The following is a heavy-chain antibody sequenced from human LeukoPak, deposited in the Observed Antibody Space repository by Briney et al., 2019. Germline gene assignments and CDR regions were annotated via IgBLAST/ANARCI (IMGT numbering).Heavy chain of an antibody. CDR1: GYTFTSYD. V-gene: IGHV1-8*03. Sequence: ASVKVSCKASGYTFTSYDINWVRQAPAPGLEWMGWMNPNSGNTGYAQKFQGRVTIIRNTSICTAYMELSSLRSEDTAVYYCARAAVGATDYWGQGTLVTVSS. CDR2: MNPNSGNT. D-gene: IGHD1-26*01. J-gene: IGHJ4*02. CDR3: ARAAVGATDY.